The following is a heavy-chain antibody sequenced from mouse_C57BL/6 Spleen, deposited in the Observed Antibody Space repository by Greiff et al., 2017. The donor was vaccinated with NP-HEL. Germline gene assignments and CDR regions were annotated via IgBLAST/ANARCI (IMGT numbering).Heavy chain of an antibody. D-gene: IGHD1-1*01. Sequence: DVQLVESGGDLVKPGGSLKLSCAASGFTFSSYGMSWVRQTPDKRLEWVATISSGGSYTYYPDSVKGRFTISRDNAKNTLYLQMSSLKSEDTAMYYCARPVVAFHWYFDVWGTGTTVTVSS. V-gene: IGHV5-6*01. CDR3: ARPVVAFHWYFDV. CDR2: ISSGGSYT. CDR1: GFTFSSYG. J-gene: IGHJ1*03.